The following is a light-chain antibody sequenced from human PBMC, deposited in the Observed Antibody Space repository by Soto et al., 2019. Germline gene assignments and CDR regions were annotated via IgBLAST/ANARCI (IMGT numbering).Light chain of an antibody. J-gene: IGKJ1*01. CDR1: QSVSSNY. CDR2: GAS. CDR3: QQYGGPWT. Sequence: EIVLTQSPGTLSLSPGERATLSCRASQSVSSNYLAWHQQKPGQAPRLLIFGASSRASGIPDRFSGSGSGTDFTFTISRLEPEDFAVYYCQQYGGPWTFGQGTKVEIK. V-gene: IGKV3-20*01.